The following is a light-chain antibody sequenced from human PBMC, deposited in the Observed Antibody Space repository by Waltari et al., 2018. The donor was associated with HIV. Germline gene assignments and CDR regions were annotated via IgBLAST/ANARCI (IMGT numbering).Light chain of an antibody. V-gene: IGKV1-33*01. CDR2: DAS. CDR1: QDIRKS. J-gene: IGKJ5*01. CDR3: QQFDDVAIT. Sequence: DIQMTQSPPPLSASVGDRVTITCQANQDIRKSLNWFQQKPGKAPNVLIYDASTLATGVPSRFSGSGSGTDFTLTISSLQPEDAATYYCQQFDDVAITFGQGTRLDIK.